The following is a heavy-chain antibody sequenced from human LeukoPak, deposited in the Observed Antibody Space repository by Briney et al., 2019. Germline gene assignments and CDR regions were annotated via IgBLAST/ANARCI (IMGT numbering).Heavy chain of an antibody. J-gene: IGHJ4*02. CDR3: IAERVIEY. CDR2: IRTKANGGTT. CDR1: GFSSSDYW. V-gene: IGHV3-49*04. Sequence: GGSLRLSCEASGFSSSDYWMTWVRQAPEKGLEWVGYIRTKANGGTTDYAASVKGRFTISRDDSENIAYLQMNSLKSEDTGVYYCIAERVIEYWGQGTPVTVSS. D-gene: IGHD4-11*01.